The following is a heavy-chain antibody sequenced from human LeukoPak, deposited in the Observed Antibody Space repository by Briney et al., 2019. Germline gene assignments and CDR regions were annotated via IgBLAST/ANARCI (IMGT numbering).Heavy chain of an antibody. CDR2: SVPIYGTP. D-gene: IGHD1-26*01. CDR3: ARGRVLVRTTQYFDY. V-gene: IGHV1-69*13. Sequence: SVKVSCKASGYTFTGYYMHWVRQAPGQGLEWMGGSVPIYGTPIYAQNFQGRLTITADESTTTAYMELSSLRSEDTAVYYCARGRVLVRTTQYFDYWGQGTLVTVSS. J-gene: IGHJ4*02. CDR1: GYTFTGYY.